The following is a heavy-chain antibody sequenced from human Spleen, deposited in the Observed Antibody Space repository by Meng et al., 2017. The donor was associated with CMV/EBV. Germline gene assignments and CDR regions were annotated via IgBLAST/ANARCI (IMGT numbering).Heavy chain of an antibody. D-gene: IGHD5-24*01. CDR2: ISGSGGST. CDR1: GFAFNTYW. J-gene: IGHJ4*02. Sequence: GESLKISCAASGFAFNTYWMSWVRQAPGKGLEWVSAISGSGGSTYYADSVKGRFTISRDNSKNTLYLQMNSLRAEDTAVYYCAKDVEYRRDGPFDYWGQGTLVTVSS. CDR3: AKDVEYRRDGPFDY. V-gene: IGHV3-23*01.